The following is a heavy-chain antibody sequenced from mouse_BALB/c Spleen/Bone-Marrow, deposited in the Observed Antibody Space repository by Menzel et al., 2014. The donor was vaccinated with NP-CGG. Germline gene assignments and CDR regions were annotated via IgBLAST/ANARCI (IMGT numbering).Heavy chain of an antibody. CDR3: AVYDGYAMDY. J-gene: IGHJ4*01. CDR2: VDPANGNT. Sequence: EVKVVESGAELVKPGASVKLSCTASGFNIXDTYMYWVKQRPEQGLEWIGKVDPANGNTKYDPKFQGKATITADTSSNTAYLQLSSLTSEDTAVYYCAVYDGYAMDYWGQGTSVTVSS. D-gene: IGHD2-3*01. CDR1: GFNIXDTY. V-gene: IGHV14-3*02.